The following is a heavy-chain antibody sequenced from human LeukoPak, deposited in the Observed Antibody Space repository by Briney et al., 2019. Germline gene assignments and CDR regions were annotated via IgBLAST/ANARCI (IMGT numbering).Heavy chain of an antibody. CDR1: GFTFSDYY. CDR3: AKDVRPGGGGMDV. D-gene: IGHD3-10*02. CDR2: ISSSSSYT. J-gene: IGHJ6*02. Sequence: GGSLRLSCAASGFTFSDYYMSWIRQAPGKGLEWVSYISSSSSYTNYADSVKGRFTISRDNSKNTLDLQMNSLKAEDTAIYYSAKDVRPGGGGMDVWGQGTTVTVSS. V-gene: IGHV3-11*03.